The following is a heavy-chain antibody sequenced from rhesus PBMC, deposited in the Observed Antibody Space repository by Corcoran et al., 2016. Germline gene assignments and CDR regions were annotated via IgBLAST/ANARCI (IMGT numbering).Heavy chain of an antibody. CDR1: GYSITNGYG. D-gene: IGHD6-25*01. CDR2: IDCSDGST. Sequence: QVQLQESGPGLVKPSETLSLTCAVSGYSITNGYGWNWVRQSPGKGLEWIASIDCSDGSTNYNPSLKSRVTISRDTSKNQFSLKLYSVTAADTAVYYCTTGGGGGAATGTRYFDSWGQGVLVTVSS. V-gene: IGHV4-127*01. J-gene: IGHJ4*01. CDR3: TTGGGGGAATGTRYFDS.